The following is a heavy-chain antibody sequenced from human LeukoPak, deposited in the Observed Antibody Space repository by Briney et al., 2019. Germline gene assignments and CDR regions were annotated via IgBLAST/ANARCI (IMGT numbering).Heavy chain of an antibody. CDR2: ISSDGTRI. Sequence: GGSLRLSCGASGFTFSSHWMYWVRQAPGKGLVWVSGISSDGTRITHADSVKGRFTISRDNAKNTLYLQMNSLRVEDTAVYYCASDTKRGYSYGSPTDGFDIWGQGTMVTVSS. CDR3: ASDTKRGYSYGSPTDGFDI. D-gene: IGHD5-18*01. CDR1: GFTFSSHW. V-gene: IGHV3-74*01. J-gene: IGHJ3*02.